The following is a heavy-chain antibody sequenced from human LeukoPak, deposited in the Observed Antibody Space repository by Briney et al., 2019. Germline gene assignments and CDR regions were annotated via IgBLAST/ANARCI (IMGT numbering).Heavy chain of an antibody. J-gene: IGHJ4*02. D-gene: IGHD6-19*01. V-gene: IGHV1-69*13. CDR2: IIPTFGTT. Sequence: SVKVSFKASGGTFSNYAISWVRQAPGQGLERMGEIIPTFGTTNYAQKFQGRVTITADDSTSTAYMELSSLRSEDTAVYYCARVAAVSGNTGYFDYWGQGTLVTVSS. CDR1: GGTFSNYA. CDR3: ARVAAVSGNTGYFDY.